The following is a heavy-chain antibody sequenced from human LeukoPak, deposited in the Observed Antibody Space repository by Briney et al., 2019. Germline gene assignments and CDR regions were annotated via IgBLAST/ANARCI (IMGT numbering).Heavy chain of an antibody. D-gene: IGHD2-2*02. CDR2: IKQDGSEK. V-gene: IGHV3-7*01. CDR1: GFTFSSYA. J-gene: IGHJ4*02. Sequence: PGGSLRLSCAASGFTFSSYAMSWVRQAPGKGLEWVANIKQDGSEKYYVDSVKGRFTISRDNAKNSLYLQMNSLRAEDTAVYYCARSGRDIVVVPAAIIDYWGQGTLVTVSS. CDR3: ARSGRDIVVVPAAIIDY.